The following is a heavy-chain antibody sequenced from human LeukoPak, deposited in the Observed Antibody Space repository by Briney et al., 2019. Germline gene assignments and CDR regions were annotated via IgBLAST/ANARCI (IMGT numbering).Heavy chain of an antibody. V-gene: IGHV3-30-3*01. CDR2: ISYDGSNK. J-gene: IGHJ4*02. CDR1: GFTFSSYA. Sequence: GGSLRLSCAASGFTFSSYAMHWVRQAPGKGLEWVAVISYDGSNKYYADSVKGRFTISRDNAKNSLFLQMNSLRAEDTAVYYCTKTRMYNYDSRDFDYWGQGTLVTVSS. D-gene: IGHD3-22*01. CDR3: TKTRMYNYDSRDFDY.